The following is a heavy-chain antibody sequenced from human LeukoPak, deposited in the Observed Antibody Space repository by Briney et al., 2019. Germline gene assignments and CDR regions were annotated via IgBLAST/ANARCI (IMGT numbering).Heavy chain of an antibody. CDR3: ARGSLVAAAKYYFDY. J-gene: IGHJ4*02. V-gene: IGHV3-30-3*01. CDR2: ISYDGSNK. Sequence: GGSLRLSCAASGFTFSSYAMHWVRQAPGKGLEWVAVISYDGSNKYYADSVKGRLTISRDNSKNTLYLQMNSLRAEDTAVYYCARGSLVAAAKYYFDYWGQGTLVTVSS. CDR1: GFTFSSYA. D-gene: IGHD6-13*01.